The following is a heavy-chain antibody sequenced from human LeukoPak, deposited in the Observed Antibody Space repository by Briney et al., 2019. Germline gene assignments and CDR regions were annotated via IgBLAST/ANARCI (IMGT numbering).Heavy chain of an antibody. CDR2: IQYDRTNE. V-gene: IGHV3-30*02. CDR3: AKDRCSNGIGCYYYYMEV. J-gene: IGHJ6*03. D-gene: IGHD2-8*01. CDR1: AFTFSSYG. Sequence: PGGSLRLSCAASAFTFSSYGMRCVRQAPGKGLEWVSYIQYDRTNEQYAHSVKGRFRISRDNANHILYLQMNSMRTEDTAVYYCAKDRCSNGIGCYYYYMEVWGKGTTVTISS.